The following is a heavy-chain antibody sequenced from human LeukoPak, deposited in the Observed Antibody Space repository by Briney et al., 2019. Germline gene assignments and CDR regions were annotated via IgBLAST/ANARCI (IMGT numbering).Heavy chain of an antibody. CDR1: GGSFSGYY. J-gene: IGHJ5*02. CDR2: INHSGST. V-gene: IGHV4-34*01. CDR3: ARSVVVPAAIRGAWFVP. D-gene: IGHD2-2*02. Sequence: SETLSLTCAVYGGSFSGYYWSWIRQPPGKGLEWIGEINHSGSTNYNPSLKSRVTISVDTSKNQFSLKLSSVTAADTAVYYCARSVVVPAAIRGAWFVPWGQGTLVTVSS.